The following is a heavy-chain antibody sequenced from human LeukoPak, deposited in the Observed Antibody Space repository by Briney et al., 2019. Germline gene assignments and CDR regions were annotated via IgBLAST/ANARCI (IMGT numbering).Heavy chain of an antibody. CDR3: ACSNAYYYDSSGYYFLY. D-gene: IGHD3-22*01. CDR1: GYSISSDYY. Sequence: SETLSLTCTVSGYSISSDYYWGWIRQPPGKGLEWIGSIYHSGSTYYNPSLKSRVTISISTSKNQFSLKLSSVTAADTAVYYCACSNAYYYDSSGYYFLYWGQGTLVTVSS. V-gene: IGHV4-38-2*02. J-gene: IGHJ4*02. CDR2: IYHSGST.